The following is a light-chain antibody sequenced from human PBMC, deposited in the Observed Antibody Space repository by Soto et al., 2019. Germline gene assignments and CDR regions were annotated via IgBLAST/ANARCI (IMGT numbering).Light chain of an antibody. CDR1: RGIGST. J-gene: IGKJ4*01. V-gene: IGKV3-15*01. CDR3: QHYVTWPLT. CDR2: DTD. Sequence: EVVMTQSPATLSVSPGERATLSCRASRGIGSTLAWYQQKPGQTPRLLIYDTDTRATGVPARFIGSASGTKFTLTITSLQSEDFAIYYCQHYVTWPLTFGGGTRVENK.